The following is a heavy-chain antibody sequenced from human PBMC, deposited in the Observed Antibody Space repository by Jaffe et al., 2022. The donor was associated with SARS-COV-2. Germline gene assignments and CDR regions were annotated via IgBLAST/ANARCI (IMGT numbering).Heavy chain of an antibody. CDR3: ARLGIVVVIAFDP. V-gene: IGHV4-34*01. CDR2: INHSGST. D-gene: IGHD3-22*01. CDR1: GGSFSGYY. J-gene: IGHJ5*02. Sequence: QVQLQQWGAGLLKPSETLSLTCAVYGGSFSGYYWSWIRQPPGKGLEWIGEINHSGSTNYNPSLKSRVTISVDTSKNQFSLKLSSVTAADTAVYYCARLGIVVVIAFDPWGQGTLVTVSS.